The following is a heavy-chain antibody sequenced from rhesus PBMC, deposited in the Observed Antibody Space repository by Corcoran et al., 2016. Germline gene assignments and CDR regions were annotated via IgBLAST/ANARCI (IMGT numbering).Heavy chain of an antibody. CDR1: GGSVSSSNW. CDR2: ISGSSGST. D-gene: IGHD2-27*01. V-gene: IGHV4-65*01. CDR3: ARSGYCSGIYCYAYFEF. Sequence: QVQLQESGPGLVKPSETLSLTCAVSGGSVSSSNWWSWIRQPPGKGLEWIGYISGSSGSTYDNPSLKSRVTISTDTSKNQFSLKLSSVTAADTAVYYCARSGYCSGIYCYAYFEFWGQGALVTVSS. J-gene: IGHJ1*01.